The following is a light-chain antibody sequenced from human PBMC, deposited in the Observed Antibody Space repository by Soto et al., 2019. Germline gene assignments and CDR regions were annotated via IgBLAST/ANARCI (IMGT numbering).Light chain of an antibody. CDR3: KQANSFPLT. CDR1: QGINRW. CDR2: DAS. Sequence: DIQITQSPSSVSAYLGDRVTITCPASQGINRWLAWYQQKLGKAPKLLIFDASSLQSGVPSRFSGSGSGTDFTLTISSLQTEDFATYYCKQANSFPLTFGGGTKVDIK. V-gene: IGKV1D-12*01. J-gene: IGKJ4*01.